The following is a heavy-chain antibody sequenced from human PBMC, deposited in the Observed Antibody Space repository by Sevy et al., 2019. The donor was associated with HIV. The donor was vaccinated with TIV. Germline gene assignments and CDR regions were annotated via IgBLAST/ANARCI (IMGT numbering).Heavy chain of an antibody. CDR1: GYTFTGYY. CDR3: ERDLGYYDSSGYLSPAFDI. J-gene: IGHJ3*02. Sequence: ASVKVSCKASGYTFTGYYMHWVRQAPGQGLEWMGWINPNSGDTHYAQKFQGRVTMTRDTSISTAYMELSRLRSDDTAVYYCERDLGYYDSSGYLSPAFDIWGQGTMVTVSS. D-gene: IGHD3-22*01. V-gene: IGHV1-2*02. CDR2: INPNSGDT.